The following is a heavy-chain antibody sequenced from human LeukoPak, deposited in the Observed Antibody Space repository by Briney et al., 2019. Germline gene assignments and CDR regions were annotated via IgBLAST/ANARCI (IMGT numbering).Heavy chain of an antibody. Sequence: GSLVKVSCKASGGTFSSYAISWVRQAPGQGLEWMGGIIPIFGTANYAQKFQGRVTITADESTSTAYMEVNSLRSEDTAVYYCATDFYRSGLHHYWGQGTLVTVSS. J-gene: IGHJ4*02. V-gene: IGHV1-69*01. CDR3: ATDFYRSGLHHY. CDR1: GGTFSSYA. D-gene: IGHD3-10*01. CDR2: IIPIFGTA.